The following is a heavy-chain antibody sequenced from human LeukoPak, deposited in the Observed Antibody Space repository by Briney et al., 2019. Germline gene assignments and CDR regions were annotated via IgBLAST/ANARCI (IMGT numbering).Heavy chain of an antibody. J-gene: IGHJ5*02. CDR1: GFTPCDYA. Sequence: GGCLRLSCTASGFTPCDYAMSSVRQAPGKGLGWGGFIRSKAYGGTTEYAASVKGRFTISRDDSKSIAYLQMNSLKTEDTAVYYCTRDRSGDPEDWFDPWGQGTLVTVSS. CDR3: TRDRSGDPEDWFDP. V-gene: IGHV3-49*04. D-gene: IGHD2-21*01. CDR2: IRSKAYGGTT.